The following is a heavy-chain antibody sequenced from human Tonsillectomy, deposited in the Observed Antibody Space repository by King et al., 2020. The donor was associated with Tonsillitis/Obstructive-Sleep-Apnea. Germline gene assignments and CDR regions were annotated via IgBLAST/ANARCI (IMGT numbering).Heavy chain of an antibody. CDR3: ALDVDTAMVPGAFDY. D-gene: IGHD5-18*01. Sequence: HITLKESGPTLVKPTQTLTLTCTFSGFSLSTSGVGVGWIRQPPGKALEWLALIYWDDDKRYSPSLKSRLTITKDTSKNQVVLTMTNMAPADTATYYCALDVDTAMVPGAFDYWGQGTLVTVSS. J-gene: IGHJ4*02. V-gene: IGHV2-5*02. CDR2: IYWDDDK. CDR1: GFSLSTSGVG.